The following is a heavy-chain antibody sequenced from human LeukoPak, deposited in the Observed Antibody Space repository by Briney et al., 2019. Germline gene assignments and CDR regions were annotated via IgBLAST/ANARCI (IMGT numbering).Heavy chain of an antibody. CDR3: ARITMGATVANFYYYYMDV. V-gene: IGHV3-64*02. D-gene: IGHD3-3*01. CDR1: GFTFNKYG. CDR2: IISHGGYT. J-gene: IGHJ6*03. Sequence: GGSLRLSCAASGFTFNKYGMHWVRQAPGKGLEYVSAIISHGGYTYYADSVKGRFTISRDNSKNTLYLQMDSLRPEDKAVYYCARITMGATVANFYYYYMDVWGKGTTVTVSS.